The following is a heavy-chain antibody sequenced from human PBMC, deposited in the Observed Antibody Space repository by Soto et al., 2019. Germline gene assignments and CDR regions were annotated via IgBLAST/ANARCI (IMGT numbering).Heavy chain of an antibody. CDR1: GFTFSSYG. D-gene: IGHD1-7*01. CDR3: AREGTTVQLDY. CDR2: ISYDGSNK. J-gene: IGHJ4*02. V-gene: IGHV3-30*03. Sequence: QVQMVESGGGVVQPGRSLRLSCAASGFTFSSYGMHWVRQAPGKGLEWVAVISYDGSNKYYADSVKGRFTISRDNSKNTLFLQMNSLSADDTAVYYCAREGTTVQLDYWGQGTLVTVSS.